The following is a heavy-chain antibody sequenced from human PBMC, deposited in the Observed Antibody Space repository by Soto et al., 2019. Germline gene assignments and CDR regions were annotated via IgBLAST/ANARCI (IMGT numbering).Heavy chain of an antibody. Sequence: GGSLRLSCAASGFTFRSYDRHWVRQATGKGLEWVSAIGTAGDTYYPGSAKGRFTISRENAKNSLYLQMNSLRAEDTAVYYCARGLPQYSYGLKPQFDYWGQGTLVTVSS. D-gene: IGHD5-18*01. CDR2: IGTAGDT. CDR3: ARGLPQYSYGLKPQFDY. J-gene: IGHJ4*02. V-gene: IGHV3-13*01. CDR1: GFTFRSYD.